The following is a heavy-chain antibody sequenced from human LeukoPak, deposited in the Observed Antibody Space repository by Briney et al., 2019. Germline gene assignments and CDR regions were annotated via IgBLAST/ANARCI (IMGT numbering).Heavy chain of an antibody. CDR2: SDSGGST. CDR1: GFTVSSNY. Sequence: GGSLRLSCAASGFTVSSNYMSWARQTPGKGLEGVSSVSDSGGSTYYADSVQSRFTISRDNSKNTQYRQMNGLRAEDTATYFCAQNQWEFPAWGQGTLVTVSS. J-gene: IGHJ5*02. CDR3: AQNQWEFPA. D-gene: IGHD1-26*01. V-gene: IGHV3-53*01.